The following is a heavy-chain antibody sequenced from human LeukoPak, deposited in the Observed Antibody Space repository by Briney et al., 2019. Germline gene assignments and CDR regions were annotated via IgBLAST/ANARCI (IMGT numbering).Heavy chain of an antibody. J-gene: IGHJ5*01. CDR3: AKIETFDYDTSGRHWLDS. D-gene: IGHD3-16*01. Sequence: SGGSLRLSCATSGFSFRGHGMNWVRQAPGKGLEWVSGISPRGDITYYKDSVRGRFTISRDNSKNTLYLQMNSLRTEDTAVYYCAKIETFDYDTSGRHWLDSWGQGTLVTVSS. CDR2: ISPRGDIT. CDR1: GFSFRGHG. V-gene: IGHV3-23*01.